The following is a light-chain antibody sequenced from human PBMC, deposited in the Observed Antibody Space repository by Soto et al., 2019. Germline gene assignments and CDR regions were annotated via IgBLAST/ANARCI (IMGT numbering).Light chain of an antibody. CDR3: QQYGSSPLYT. CDR2: DAF. Sequence: EIVLTQSPGTLSLSPGERATLSCRASQSVSSNYLAWYQQKPGQAPRLVIYDAFSRATGIPDRFSGSGSGTDFTLTISRLEPEDFAVYYCQQYGSSPLYTFGQGTKLEIK. J-gene: IGKJ2*01. CDR1: QSVSSNY. V-gene: IGKV3-20*01.